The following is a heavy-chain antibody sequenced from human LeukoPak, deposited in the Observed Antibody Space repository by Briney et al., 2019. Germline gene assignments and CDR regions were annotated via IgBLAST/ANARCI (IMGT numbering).Heavy chain of an antibody. V-gene: IGHV1-46*01. CDR2: INPSGGST. CDR3: AREQPMYLQIYY. D-gene: IGHD2-2*01. J-gene: IGHJ4*02. Sequence: GASVKVSCKASGYTFTSHYMHWVRQAPGQGLEWMGIINPSGGSTSYAQKFQGRVTLTRGMCTSTVHTELSRLRAEDPAQYYRAREQPMYLQIYYWGQGTLVTVSS. CDR1: GYTFTSHY.